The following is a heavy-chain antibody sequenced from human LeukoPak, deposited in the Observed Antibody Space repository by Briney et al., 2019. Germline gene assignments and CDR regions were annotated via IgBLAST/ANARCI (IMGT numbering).Heavy chain of an antibody. CDR1: GFTFSSYG. V-gene: IGHV3-30*02. Sequence: GGSLRLSCAASGFTFSSYGMHWVRQAPGKGLEWVAFIRYDGSNKYYADSVKGRFTISRDNSKNTLYLQMNSLRAEDTAVYYCARDNTAMGINWFDPWGQGTLVTVSS. CDR3: ARDNTAMGINWFDP. J-gene: IGHJ5*02. CDR2: IRYDGSNK. D-gene: IGHD5-18*01.